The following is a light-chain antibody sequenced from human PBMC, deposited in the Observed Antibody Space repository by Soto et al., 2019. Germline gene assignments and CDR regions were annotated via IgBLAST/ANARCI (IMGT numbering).Light chain of an antibody. CDR3: QQRSNWPPLET. V-gene: IGKV3-11*01. J-gene: IGKJ2*01. CDR2: DAF. CDR1: QSVSSY. Sequence: EIVLTQSPATLSLSPGERATLSCRASQSVSSYLAWYQQKPGQGPRLLIYDAFNRATGIPARFSGSGPGTDFTLTISSLEPEDFAVYYCQQRSNWPPLETFGQGIKLEIK.